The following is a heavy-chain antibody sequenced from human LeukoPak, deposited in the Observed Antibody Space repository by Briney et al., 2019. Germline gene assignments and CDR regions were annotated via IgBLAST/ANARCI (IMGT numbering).Heavy chain of an antibody. CDR3: TRVIVAVPGYFDYFDF. J-gene: IGHJ4*02. CDR1: GFSFSNHY. CDR2: INEDGSNK. V-gene: IGHV3-7*01. D-gene: IGHD6-19*01. Sequence: GGSLRLSCAASGFSFSNHYMRWIRQAPGKGLEWVANINEDGSNKWHLGSVKGRFTVARDNARNALYLQMNSLRVEDTAVYYCTRVIVAVPGYFDYFDFWGQGALVTVSS.